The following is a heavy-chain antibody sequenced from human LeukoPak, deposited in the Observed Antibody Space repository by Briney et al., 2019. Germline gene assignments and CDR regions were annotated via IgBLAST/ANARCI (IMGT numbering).Heavy chain of an antibody. CDR2: VYYAGST. V-gene: IGHV4-59*01. CDR1: GGSISSYY. J-gene: IGHJ5*02. D-gene: IGHD2-15*01. CDR3: ASLSEYCSSGSCYLGWFDP. Sequence: SETLCLTCTVSGGSISSYYWSWIRQPPGKGLEWIGYVYYAGSTNYNPSLKSRITISVDTSKNQVSLKLSSVTAADTAVYYCASLSEYCSSGSCYLGWFDPWGQGTLVTVSS.